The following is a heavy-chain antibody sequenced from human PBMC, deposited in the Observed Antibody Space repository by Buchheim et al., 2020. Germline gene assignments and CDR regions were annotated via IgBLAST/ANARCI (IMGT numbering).Heavy chain of an antibody. D-gene: IGHD6-13*01. CDR1: GFTFTSYA. CDR2: ISVSGTST. CDR3: AKEIIAAPGFDY. J-gene: IGHJ4*02. V-gene: IGHV3-23*01. Sequence: EVLLLESGGGLVQPGGSLRLSCAASGFTFTSYAMSWVRQAPVKGLEWVSAISVSGTSTYFADSVKGRFTISRDNSKNTLYLQMNSLRADDTAVYYCAKEIIAAPGFDYWGQGTL.